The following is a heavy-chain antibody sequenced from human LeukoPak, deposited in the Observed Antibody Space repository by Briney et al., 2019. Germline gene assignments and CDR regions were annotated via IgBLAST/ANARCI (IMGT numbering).Heavy chain of an antibody. D-gene: IGHD6-13*01. CDR3: ARVGPTSSSLRPNWFDL. V-gene: IGHV1-18*04. Sequence: ASVKVSCKASGYTFTSYGISWVRQAPGQGLEWMGWISAYNGNTNYAQKLQGRDTMTTDTSTSTAYMELRSLRSDDTAVYYCARVGPTSSSLRPNWFDLLGQGTLVTVSS. CDR2: ISAYNGNT. J-gene: IGHJ5*02. CDR1: GYTFTSYG.